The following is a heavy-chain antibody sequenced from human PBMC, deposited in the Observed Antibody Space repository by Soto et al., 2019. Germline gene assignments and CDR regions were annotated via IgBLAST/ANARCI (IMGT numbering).Heavy chain of an antibody. V-gene: IGHV3-30*18. CDR1: GFTFSSYG. D-gene: IGHD2-2*01. CDR2: ISYDGSNK. CDR3: AKYVWKYQLPYYYGMDV. J-gene: IGHJ6*02. Sequence: PGGSLRLSCAASGFTFSSYGMHWVRQAPGKGLEWVAVISYDGSNKYYADSVKGRFTISRDNSKNTLYLQMNSLRAEDTAVYYCAKYVWKYQLPYYYGMDVWGQGTTVTVSS.